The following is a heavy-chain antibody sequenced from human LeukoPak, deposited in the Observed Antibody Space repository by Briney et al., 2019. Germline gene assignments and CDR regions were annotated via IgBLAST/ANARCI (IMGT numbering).Heavy chain of an antibody. V-gene: IGHV1-18*01. CDR1: GYTFTSYG. J-gene: IGHJ6*02. D-gene: IGHD6-13*01. Sequence: AASVKVSCKASGYTFTSYGISWVRQAPGQGLEWMGWISAYNGNTNYAQKFQGRVTMTRDTSTSTVYMELSSLRSEDTAVCYCARGSIAAVYYYGMDVWGQGTTVTVSS. CDR3: ARGSIAAVYYYGMDV. CDR2: ISAYNGNT.